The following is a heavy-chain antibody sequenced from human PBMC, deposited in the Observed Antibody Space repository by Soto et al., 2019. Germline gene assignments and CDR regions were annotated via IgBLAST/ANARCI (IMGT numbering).Heavy chain of an antibody. CDR3: ARDWSYYDSSDSLVKYFDY. J-gene: IGHJ4*02. CDR2: INPSGDST. D-gene: IGHD3-22*01. Sequence: ASVKVSCKASGYTFTNYYIHWVLQVPGQGLEWMGKINPSGDSTTYAQKFQGRVTMTRDTSTKTVYMELRSLRSEDTAVYYCARDWSYYDSSDSLVKYFDYWGQGPLVTVSS. CDR1: GYTFTNYY. V-gene: IGHV1-46*01.